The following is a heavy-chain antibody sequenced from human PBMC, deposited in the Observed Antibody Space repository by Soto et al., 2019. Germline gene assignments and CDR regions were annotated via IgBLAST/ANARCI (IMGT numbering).Heavy chain of an antibody. Sequence: EVQLVESGGGLVKPGGSLRLSCAASGFTFSSYSMNWVRQAPGKGLEWVSSISSSSSYIYYADSVKGRFTISRDNAKNSLYLQMNRLRAEDTAVYYCAREGGIFDAVWSGYYGVFYFDYWGQGRLVRVSS. J-gene: IGHJ4*02. CDR3: AREGGIFDAVWSGYYGVFYFDY. D-gene: IGHD3-3*01. CDR1: GFTFSSYS. V-gene: IGHV3-21*01. CDR2: ISSSSSYI.